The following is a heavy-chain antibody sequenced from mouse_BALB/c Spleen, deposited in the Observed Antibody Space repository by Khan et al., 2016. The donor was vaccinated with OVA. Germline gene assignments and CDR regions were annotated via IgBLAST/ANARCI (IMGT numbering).Heavy chain of an antibody. V-gene: IGHV1-18*01. CDR2: IIPNNVGT. CDR1: GYTFTDYN. Sequence: VRLQQSGPELVKPGASVKIPCKASGYTFTDYNMAWVKQSHGKSLEWIGDIIPNNVGTIYNQKFKGKAKLTVDKSSSTAFMELLSLTSEDTAVYYCARHGYGGFAYWGRGTLVTVSA. CDR3: ARHGYGGFAY. D-gene: IGHD2-2*01. J-gene: IGHJ3*01.